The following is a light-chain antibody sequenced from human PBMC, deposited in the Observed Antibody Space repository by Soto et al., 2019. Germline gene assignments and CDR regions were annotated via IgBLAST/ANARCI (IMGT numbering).Light chain of an antibody. CDR1: QSIANNY. V-gene: IGKV3-20*01. J-gene: IGKJ5*01. CDR2: GAS. CDR3: QQYGNSPSIT. Sequence: EIVLTQSPGTLSLSPGESAALSCGASQSIANNYLAWYQQKPGQAPRLLIYGASSRATGIPDRFRGSGSGTDFTLTISRLEPDDFAVYYCQQYGNSPSITFGQGTRLEIK.